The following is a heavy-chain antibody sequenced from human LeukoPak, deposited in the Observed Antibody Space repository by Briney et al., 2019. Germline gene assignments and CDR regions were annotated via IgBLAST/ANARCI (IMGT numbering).Heavy chain of an antibody. D-gene: IGHD6-13*01. CDR1: GYTFTGYY. Sequence: ASVKVSCKASGYTFTGYYMHWVRQAPGQGLEWMGWINPNSGVTNYAQKFQGRVTMTRDTSISTVYMELSRLRSDATAVYYCARQGALVKGIDYWGQGTLVTVSS. J-gene: IGHJ4*02. V-gene: IGHV1-2*02. CDR3: ARQGALVKGIDY. CDR2: INPNSGVT.